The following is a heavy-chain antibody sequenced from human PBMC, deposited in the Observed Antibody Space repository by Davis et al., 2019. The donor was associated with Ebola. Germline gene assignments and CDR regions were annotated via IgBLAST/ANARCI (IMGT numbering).Heavy chain of an antibody. Sequence: GESLKISCAASGFTFSSYSMTWVRQAPGKGLEWVANINQDGSEKDYVDSVKGRFTISRDNGKNLMYLQMNSLRAEDTAVYYCARDRWYSSGGVYHYYGMDVWGEGTTVTVSS. CDR2: INQDGSEK. CDR1: GFTFSSYS. CDR3: ARDRWYSSGGVYHYYGMDV. V-gene: IGHV3-7*01. D-gene: IGHD6-19*01. J-gene: IGHJ6*04.